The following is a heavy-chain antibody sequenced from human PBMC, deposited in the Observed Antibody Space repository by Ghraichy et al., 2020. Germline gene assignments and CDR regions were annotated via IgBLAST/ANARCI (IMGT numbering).Heavy chain of an antibody. CDR2: IWYDGSNK. Sequence: GGSLRLSCAASGFTFSSYGMHWVRQAPGKGLEWVAVIWYDGSNKYYADSVKGRFTISRDNSKNTLYLQMNSLRAEDTAVYYCARGGDIVVVVAAPDYWGQGTLVTVSS. J-gene: IGHJ4*02. D-gene: IGHD2-15*01. V-gene: IGHV3-33*01. CDR1: GFTFSSYG. CDR3: ARGGDIVVVVAAPDY.